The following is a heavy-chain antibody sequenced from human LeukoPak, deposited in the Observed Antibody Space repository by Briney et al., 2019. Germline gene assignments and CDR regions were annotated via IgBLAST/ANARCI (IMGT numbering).Heavy chain of an antibody. D-gene: IGHD1-1*01. J-gene: IGHJ4*02. Sequence: SETLSLTCAVYGGSFSGYYWSWIRQPPGKGLEWIGEINHSGSTNYNPSLKSRVTISVDTSKNQFSLKPSSVTAADTAVYYCARGLEGRSNYFDYWGQGTLVTVSS. CDR2: INHSGST. CDR3: ARGLEGRSNYFDY. CDR1: GGSFSGYY. V-gene: IGHV4-34*01.